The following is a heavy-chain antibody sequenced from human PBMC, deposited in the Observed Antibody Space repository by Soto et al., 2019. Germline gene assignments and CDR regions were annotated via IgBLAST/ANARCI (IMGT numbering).Heavy chain of an antibody. Sequence: EVQLVESGGGLVKPGGSLTLSCAASGFTFSNAWMNWVRQAPGKGLEWVSRIKSKTDGGTTNYAAPVQGRFTISRDDPRNTLYLQMNSLKTEDTAVYYCATLYHFDPWGQGTLVTVSS. CDR3: ATLYHFDP. CDR1: GFTFSNAW. J-gene: IGHJ5*02. CDR2: IKSKTDGGTT. V-gene: IGHV3-15*07. D-gene: IGHD2-2*01.